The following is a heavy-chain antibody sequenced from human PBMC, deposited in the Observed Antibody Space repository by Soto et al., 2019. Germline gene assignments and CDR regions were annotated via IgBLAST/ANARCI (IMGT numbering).Heavy chain of an antibody. CDR1: GFTFSSYS. D-gene: IGHD3-3*01. V-gene: IGHV3-21*01. CDR3: ARWDTYDFWSGYYSIIDY. Sequence: GGSLRLSCAASGFTFSSYSMNWVRQAPGKGLEWVSSISSSSSYIYYADSVKGRFTISRDNAKNSLYLQMNSLRAEDTAVYYCARWDTYDFWSGYYSIIDYWGQGTLVTVSS. CDR2: ISSSSSYI. J-gene: IGHJ4*02.